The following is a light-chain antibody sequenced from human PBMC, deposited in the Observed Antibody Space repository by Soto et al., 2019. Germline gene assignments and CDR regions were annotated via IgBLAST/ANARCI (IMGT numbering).Light chain of an antibody. J-gene: IGKJ2*01. CDR2: GAS. CDR1: QDVSRY. Sequence: QLTQSPSSLSASVGDRVTITCRASQDVSRYLAWYQQKAGKAPKLLIYGASTLQSGVPSRFSGFGSGTEFTLTISSLQPEDFATFYCQQYNDWPRTFGQGTKL. CDR3: QQYNDWPRT. V-gene: IGKV1-9*01.